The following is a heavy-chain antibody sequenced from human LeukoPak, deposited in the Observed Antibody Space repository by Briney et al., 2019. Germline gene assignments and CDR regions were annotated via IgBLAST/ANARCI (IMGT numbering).Heavy chain of an antibody. CDR3: ARPHYSGYDLAY. CDR1: GYTFTGYY. D-gene: IGHD5-12*01. Sequence: ASVKVSCKASGYTFTGYYMHWVRQAPGQGLEWMGIINPSGGSTSYAQKFQGRVTMTRDTSTSTVYMELSSLRSEDTAVYYCARPHYSGYDLAYWGQGTLVTVSS. V-gene: IGHV1-46*01. J-gene: IGHJ4*02. CDR2: INPSGGST.